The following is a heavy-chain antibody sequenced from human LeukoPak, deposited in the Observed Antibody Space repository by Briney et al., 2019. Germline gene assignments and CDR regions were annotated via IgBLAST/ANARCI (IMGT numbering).Heavy chain of an antibody. CDR2: ISSSSSYI. J-gene: IGHJ4*02. CDR3: ARVLYGSGSYDLDY. CDR1: GFTFSSYS. Sequence: PGGSLRLSCAASGFTFSSYSMNWVRQAPGKGLEWVSSISSSSSYIYYADSVKGRFTISRDNAKNSLYLQMNSLRAEDTAAYYCARVLYGSGSYDLDYWGQGTLVTVSS. V-gene: IGHV3-21*01. D-gene: IGHD3-10*01.